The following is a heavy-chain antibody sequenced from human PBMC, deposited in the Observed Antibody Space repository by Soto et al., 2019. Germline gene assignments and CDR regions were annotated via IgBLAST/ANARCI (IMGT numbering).Heavy chain of an antibody. CDR1: GGSFSAYY. CDR3: ARGSVDTVDSSGFYEY. D-gene: IGHD3-22*01. CDR2: INHSGGT. J-gene: IGHJ4*02. V-gene: IGHV4-34*01. Sequence: SETLSLTCAVYGGSFSAYYWSWIRQPPGKGLEWIGEINHSGGTSYNPSLKSRVTISVDTSKSQFSLKPTSVTAADRAVYYCARGSVDTVDSSGFYEYWGQVTPVTVSS.